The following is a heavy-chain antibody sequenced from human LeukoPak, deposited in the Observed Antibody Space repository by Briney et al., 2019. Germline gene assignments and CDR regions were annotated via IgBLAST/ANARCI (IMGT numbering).Heavy chain of an antibody. V-gene: IGHV3-11*01. Sequence: GGSLRLSCAASGFTFSDYYMSWIRQAPGKGLECVSYISSSGNTTYYSDSVRGRFTISRDNAKNSLHLQMNSLRADDTAVYYCARRAGAYSHPYDYWGQGTLVTVSS. CDR2: ISSSGNTT. CDR3: ARRAGAYSHPYDY. D-gene: IGHD4/OR15-4a*01. J-gene: IGHJ4*02. CDR1: GFTFSDYY.